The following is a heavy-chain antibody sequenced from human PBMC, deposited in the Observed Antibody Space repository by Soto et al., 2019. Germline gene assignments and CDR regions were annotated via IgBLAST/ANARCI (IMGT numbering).Heavy chain of an antibody. CDR3: ASADVPAAIEGWFDP. Sequence: EVQLVESGGGLVKPGGSLRLSCAASGFTFSSYSMNWVRQAPGKGLEWVSSISSSSSYIYYADSVKGRFTISRDNAKNSLYLQMNGLRAEDTAVYYCASADVPAAIEGWFDPWGQGTLVNVSS. D-gene: IGHD2-2*01. V-gene: IGHV3-21*01. CDR1: GFTFSSYS. J-gene: IGHJ5*02. CDR2: ISSSSSYI.